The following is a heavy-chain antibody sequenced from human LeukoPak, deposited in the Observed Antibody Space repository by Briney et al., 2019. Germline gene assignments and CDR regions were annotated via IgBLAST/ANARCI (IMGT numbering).Heavy chain of an antibody. CDR3: ARPLRGGDWTFDY. Sequence: GGSLRLSCAASGFTVSSNYMSWVRQAPGKGLEWVSVIYSGGTTYYGDSVKGRFTISRDNSKNTLFLQMNSLKAEDTAVYYCARPLRGGDWTFDYWGQGTLVTVSS. CDR1: GFTVSSNY. D-gene: IGHD2-21*02. CDR2: IYSGGTT. V-gene: IGHV3-53*01. J-gene: IGHJ4*02.